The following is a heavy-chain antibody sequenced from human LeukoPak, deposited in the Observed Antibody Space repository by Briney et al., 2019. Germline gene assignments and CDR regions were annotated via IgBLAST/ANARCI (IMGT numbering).Heavy chain of an antibody. CDR1: GFTVSRNY. J-gene: IGHJ4*02. CDR2: MYSGGSI. Sequence: AGGSLRLSCAVSGFTVSRNYMTWVRQAPGKGLEWVSVMYSGGSIYYADSVKGRFTISRDNSKNTLYFQMNSLRVEDTAIYYCTRVRNDYDGSGYFDYWGQGTLVTVSS. D-gene: IGHD3-22*01. V-gene: IGHV3-53*01. CDR3: TRVRNDYDGSGYFDY.